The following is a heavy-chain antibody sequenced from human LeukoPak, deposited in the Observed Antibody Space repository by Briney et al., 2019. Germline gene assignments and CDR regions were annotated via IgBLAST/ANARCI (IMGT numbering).Heavy chain of an antibody. CDR3: ARDRARYCSGGSCYTYFDY. D-gene: IGHD2-15*01. CDR1: GFTFSDYY. CDR2: ISSSGSTI. Sequence: GGSLRLSCAASGFTFSDYYMSWIRQAPGKGLKSVSYISSSGSTIYYADSVKGRFTISRDNAKNSLYLQMNSLRAEDTAVYYCARDRARYCSGGSCYTYFDYWGQGTLVTVSS. V-gene: IGHV3-11*01. J-gene: IGHJ4*02.